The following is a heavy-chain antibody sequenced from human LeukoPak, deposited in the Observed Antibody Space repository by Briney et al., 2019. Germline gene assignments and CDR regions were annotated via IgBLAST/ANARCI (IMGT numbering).Heavy chain of an antibody. CDR2: ISGSGGST. J-gene: IGHJ6*02. D-gene: IGHD2-15*01. CDR1: GFTFSSYA. CDR3: AKVQGYCSGGSCYLGDSGMDV. V-gene: IGHV3-23*01. Sequence: GGSLRLSCAASGFTFSSYAMSWVRQAPGKGLEWVSAISGSGGSTYYADSVKGRFTISRYNSKTTLYLQMNSLRAEDTAVYYCAKVQGYCSGGSCYLGDSGMDVWGQGTTVTVSS.